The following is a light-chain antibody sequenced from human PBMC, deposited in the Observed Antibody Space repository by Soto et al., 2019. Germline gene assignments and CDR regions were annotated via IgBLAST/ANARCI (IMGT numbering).Light chain of an antibody. J-gene: IGKJ1*01. CDR2: KAS. V-gene: IGKV1-5*03. CDR1: QSISSW. Sequence: DLQMTQSPSTLSASVGDRVTITCRASQSISSWLAWYQQKPGKAPKLLIYKASSLESGVPSRFSGSGSGTEFTLTISSLQPDDFATYYCQQYNSWATFGQGTKVDIK. CDR3: QQYNSWAT.